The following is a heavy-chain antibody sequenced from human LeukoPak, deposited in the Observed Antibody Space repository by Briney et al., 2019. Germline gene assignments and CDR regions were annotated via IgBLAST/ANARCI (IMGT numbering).Heavy chain of an antibody. Sequence: PAGALRLSCAASGFTFSSYAMHWVRQRPGEWLEWVAFIRYDGSNKYYEDSVKGRFTTSRNNFNNTLYLQMNSLRAEDTAVYYCAKDARDVDHGDPYFDYWGQGTLVTVSS. J-gene: IGHJ4*02. CDR3: AKDARDVDHGDPYFDY. D-gene: IGHD4-17*01. V-gene: IGHV3-30*02. CDR1: GFTFSSYA. CDR2: IRYDGSNK.